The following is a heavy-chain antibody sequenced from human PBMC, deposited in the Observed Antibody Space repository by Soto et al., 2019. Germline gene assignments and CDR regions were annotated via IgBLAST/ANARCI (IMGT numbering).Heavy chain of an antibody. CDR1: GFSFDAYA. Sequence: VQLVESGGGLVQPGGSLRLSCAASGFSFDAYAMHWVRQAPGQGLEWVSSIYWNGGTIDYAASVKGRFTISRHNAKNSLYLQMNSLRPEDTAFYYCAKDDAFATSYFAHWGQGTLVTVSS. J-gene: IGHJ4*02. V-gene: IGHV3-9*01. D-gene: IGHD2-15*01. CDR2: IYWNGGTI. CDR3: AKDDAFATSYFAH.